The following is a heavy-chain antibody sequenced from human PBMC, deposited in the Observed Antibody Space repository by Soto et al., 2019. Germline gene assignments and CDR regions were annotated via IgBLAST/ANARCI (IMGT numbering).Heavy chain of an antibody. CDR2: ISSSGTTI. V-gene: IGHV3-48*02. CDR3: ARDSVRDGYPIPRY. CDR1: GFTFSSYS. D-gene: IGHD5-12*01. Sequence: PGGSLRLSCAASGFTFSSYSMNWVRQAPGKGLEWVSYISSSGTTIYYADSVKGRFTTSRDNAKNSLSLQMNSLRDEDTAVYYWARDSVRDGYPIPRYCGEGTQETVSS. J-gene: IGHJ1*01.